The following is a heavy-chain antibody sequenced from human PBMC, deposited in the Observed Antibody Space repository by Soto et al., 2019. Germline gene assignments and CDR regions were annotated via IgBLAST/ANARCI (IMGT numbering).Heavy chain of an antibody. CDR3: XKDLRSRGWLQSDXXY. J-gene: IGHJ4*02. Sequence: EVQLLESGGGLVQPGGSLRLSCAASGFTFSSYAMSWVRQAPGKGLEWVSAISGSGGSTYYADSVKGRFTISRDNSKNTLYLQMNSLRAEDTAXXXXXKDLRSRGWLQSDXXYWGQGTLVTXSS. V-gene: IGHV3-23*01. D-gene: IGHD5-12*01. CDR1: GFTFSSYA. CDR2: ISGSGGST.